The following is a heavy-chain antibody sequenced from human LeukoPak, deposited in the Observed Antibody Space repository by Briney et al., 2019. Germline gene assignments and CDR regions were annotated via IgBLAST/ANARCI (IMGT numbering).Heavy chain of an antibody. J-gene: IGHJ5*02. Sequence: SETLSLTCTVSGGSISSGSYYWNWIRQSAGKGLEWIGHIYTTGDTKFNPSFESRVTISVDTSKNQLSLRLSSVTAADTAVYYCARDVGYCSGGSCYSLFDPWGQGTLVTVSS. D-gene: IGHD2-15*01. CDR2: IYTTGDT. CDR1: GGSISSGSYY. V-gene: IGHV4-61*09. CDR3: ARDVGYCSGGSCYSLFDP.